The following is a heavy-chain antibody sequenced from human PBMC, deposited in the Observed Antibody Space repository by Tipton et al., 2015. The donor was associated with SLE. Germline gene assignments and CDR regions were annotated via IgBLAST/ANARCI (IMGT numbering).Heavy chain of an antibody. Sequence: QSGAEVKKPGSSVKVSCKASGGTFSSYAISWVRQAPGQGLEWMGGIIPIFGTANYAQKFQGRVTITTDESTSTAYLELSSLGSEDTSVYYCARSRITIFGVEWGDFDYWGQGTLVTVSS. D-gene: IGHD3-3*01. CDR1: GGTFSSYA. CDR2: IIPIFGTA. CDR3: ARSRITIFGVEWGDFDY. V-gene: IGHV1-69*05. J-gene: IGHJ4*02.